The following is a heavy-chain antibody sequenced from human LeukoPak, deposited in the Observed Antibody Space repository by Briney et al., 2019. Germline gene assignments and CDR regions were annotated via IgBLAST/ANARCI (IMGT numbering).Heavy chain of an antibody. V-gene: IGHV1-8*01. CDR3: ARGGYSYGHNYYYYYMDV. D-gene: IGHD5-18*01. J-gene: IGHJ6*03. Sequence: GASVKVSCKASGYTFTSYDINWVRQATGQGLEWMGWMNPNSGNTGYAQKFQGRVTMTRNSSISTAYMELSSLRSEDTAVYYCARGGYSYGHNYYYYYMDVWGKGATVTVSS. CDR2: MNPNSGNT. CDR1: GYTFTSYD.